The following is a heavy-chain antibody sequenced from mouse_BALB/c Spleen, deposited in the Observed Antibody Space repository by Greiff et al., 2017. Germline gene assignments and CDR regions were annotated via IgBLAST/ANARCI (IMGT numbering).Heavy chain of an antibody. J-gene: IGHJ4*01. V-gene: IGHV1-77*01. CDR2: IYPGSGST. Sequence: QVQLKESGPELVKPGASVKMSCKASGYTFTDYVISWVKQRTGQGLEWIGEIYPGSGSTYYNEKFKGKATLTADKSSNTAYMQRSSVTSEDSAVYFSAKYGIGREFSDMEDWGEGNALTASS. D-gene: IGHD6-2*01. CDR1: GYTFTDYV. CDR3: AKYGIGREFSDMED.